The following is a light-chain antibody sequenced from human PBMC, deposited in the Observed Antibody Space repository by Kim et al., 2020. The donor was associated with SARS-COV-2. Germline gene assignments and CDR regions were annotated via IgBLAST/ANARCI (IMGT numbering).Light chain of an antibody. J-gene: IGLJ3*02. CDR1: SSDVGGYNY. V-gene: IGLV2-14*03. CDR2: DVS. Sequence: GHSITTSCTGTSSDVGGYNYVSWYQHHPGKAPKLMIYDVSKRPSGVSNRFSGSKSGNTASLTISGLQAEDAANYYCSSYTSSSTWVFGGGTQLTVL. CDR3: SSYTSSSTWV.